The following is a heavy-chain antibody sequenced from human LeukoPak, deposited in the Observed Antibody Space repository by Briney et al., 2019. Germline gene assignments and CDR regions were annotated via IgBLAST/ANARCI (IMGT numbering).Heavy chain of an antibody. CDR3: ARDPFTSGSYFLVAFDI. V-gene: IGHV3-23*01. Sequence: PGGSLRLSCAASGFTFSSYAMSWVRQAPGKGLEWVSGISGSGGTTYYADSVKGRFTISRDNAKNSLYLQMNSLRAEDTAVYYCARDPFTSGSYFLVAFDIWGQGTMVTVSS. J-gene: IGHJ3*02. CDR2: ISGSGGTT. D-gene: IGHD1-26*01. CDR1: GFTFSSYA.